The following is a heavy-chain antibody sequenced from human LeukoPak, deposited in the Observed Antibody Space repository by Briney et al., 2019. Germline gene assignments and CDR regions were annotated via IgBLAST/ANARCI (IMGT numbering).Heavy chain of an antibody. CDR3: AKGGYEKH. CDR1: GFTFSSYA. V-gene: IGHV3-23*01. J-gene: IGHJ4*02. CDR2: NSGGST. Sequence: GGSLRLSCAASGFTFSSYAMSWVRQAPGKGLEWVSSNSGGSTYYADSVKGRFTISRDNSKNTLYLQMNSLRAEDTAVYYCAKGGYEKHWGQGTLVTVSS. D-gene: IGHD2-2*01.